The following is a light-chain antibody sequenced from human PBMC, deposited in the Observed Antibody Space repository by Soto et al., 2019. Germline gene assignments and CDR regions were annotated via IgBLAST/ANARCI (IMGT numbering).Light chain of an antibody. CDR2: GAS. J-gene: IGKJ1*01. Sequence: EIVMTQSPATLSVSPGERVTLPCRASQSVSSNLAWYQQKPGQAPRLLIYGASTRATGIPARFSGSGSGTEFTLTISSLHSEDFAVYYCQQYNNWWTFGQGTKVEIK. V-gene: IGKV3-15*01. CDR3: QQYNNWWT. CDR1: QSVSSN.